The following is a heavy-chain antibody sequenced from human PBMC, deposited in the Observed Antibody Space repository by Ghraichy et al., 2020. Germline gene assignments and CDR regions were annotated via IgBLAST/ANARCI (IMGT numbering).Heavy chain of an antibody. CDR3: ARGSMLRDSRDPYYFDY. D-gene: IGHD3-10*01. J-gene: IGHJ4*02. CDR2: MNPNSGNT. V-gene: IGHV1-8*01. Sequence: VKVSCKASGYTFTSNDINWVRQATGQGLEWMGWMNPNSGNTVYAQKFQGRVTMTRNTSISTAYMELSSLRSEDTAVYYCARGSMLRDSRDPYYFDYWGQGTLVTVSS. CDR1: GYTFTSND.